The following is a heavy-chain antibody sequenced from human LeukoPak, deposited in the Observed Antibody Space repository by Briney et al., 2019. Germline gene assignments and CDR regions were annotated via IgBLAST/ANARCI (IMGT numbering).Heavy chain of an antibody. D-gene: IGHD3-3*01. J-gene: IGHJ4*02. CDR3: AGGSFDFWSGYYPY. Sequence: PSETLSLTCTVSGGSITTDSWGWIRQPPGKRLEWIGRIYTSGNTNYNPSLRSRVTILVDKSKNQFSLKLRSMTAADTAVYYCAGGSFDFWSGYYPYWGQGTLVTVSA. V-gene: IGHV4-4*07. CDR2: IYTSGNT. CDR1: GGSITTDS.